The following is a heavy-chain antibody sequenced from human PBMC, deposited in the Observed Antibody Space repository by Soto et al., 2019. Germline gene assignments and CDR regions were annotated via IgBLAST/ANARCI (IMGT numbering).Heavy chain of an antibody. CDR1: GGTFSSYA. CDR3: ARDHLPYYYDSSGYDAFDI. V-gene: IGHV1-69*01. D-gene: IGHD3-22*01. CDR2: IIPIFGTA. J-gene: IGHJ3*02. Sequence: QVQLVQSGAEVKKPGSSVKVSCKASGGTFSSYAISWVRQAPGHGLEWMGGIIPIFGTANYAQKFQGRVTITADESTSTAYMELSSLRSEDTAVYYCARDHLPYYYDSSGYDAFDIWGQGTMVTVSS.